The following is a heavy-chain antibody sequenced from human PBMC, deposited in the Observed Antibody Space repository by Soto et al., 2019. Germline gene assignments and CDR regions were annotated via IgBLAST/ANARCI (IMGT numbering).Heavy chain of an antibody. V-gene: IGHV3-21*01. CDR2: ISSSSSYI. CDR3: ARAQKRGYSGYEVDYYYYYMDV. D-gene: IGHD5-12*01. J-gene: IGHJ6*03. Sequence: GGSLRLSCAASGFTFSSYSMNWVRQAPGKGLEWVSSISSSSSYIYYADSVKGRFTISRDNAKNSLYLQMNSLRAEDTAVYYCARAQKRGYSGYEVDYYYYYMDVWGKGTTVIVSS. CDR1: GFTFSSYS.